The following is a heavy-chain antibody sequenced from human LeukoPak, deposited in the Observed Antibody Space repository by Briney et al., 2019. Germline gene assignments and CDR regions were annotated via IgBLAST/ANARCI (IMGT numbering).Heavy chain of an antibody. J-gene: IGHJ3*02. CDR2: ISWNSGSI. Sequence: PGGSLRLSCAASGFTIEDYAMHWVRQAPGKGLEWVSGISWNSGSIDYADSVKGRFTISRDNAKNSLYLQMNSLRAEDTALYYCAKGIHSIIVVVITTTGDAFDIWGQGTMVSVSS. CDR3: AKGIHSIIVVVITTTGDAFDI. CDR1: GFTIEDYA. D-gene: IGHD3-22*01. V-gene: IGHV3-9*01.